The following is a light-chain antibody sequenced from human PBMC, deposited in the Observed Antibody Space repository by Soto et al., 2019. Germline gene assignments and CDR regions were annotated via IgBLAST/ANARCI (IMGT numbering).Light chain of an antibody. CDR3: SSYRSSSLYV. J-gene: IGLJ1*01. V-gene: IGLV2-14*02. Sequence: QSALTQPASVSGSPGQSITISCTGTSSDFGNYNLVSWYQQHPGKVPKLILFEVNKRPSGVSNRFSGSKSGNTASLTISGLQTEDEADYYCSSYRSSSLYVFGSGTKVTVL. CDR2: EVN. CDR1: SSDFGNYNL.